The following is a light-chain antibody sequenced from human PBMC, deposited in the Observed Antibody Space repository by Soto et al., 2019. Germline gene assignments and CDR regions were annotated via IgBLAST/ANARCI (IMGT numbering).Light chain of an antibody. V-gene: IGKV1-5*03. J-gene: IGKJ1*01. CDR1: QNINTW. CDR3: QQYKTYSRT. CDR2: AGS. Sequence: DIQMTQSPSTLSASVGDRITITCRASQNINTWLAWYQQLPGKAPKLLIYAGSTLQRGVPSRFSGSGSGTEFTLTISSLQPDDFATFYCQQYKTYSRTFGQGTTVEVK.